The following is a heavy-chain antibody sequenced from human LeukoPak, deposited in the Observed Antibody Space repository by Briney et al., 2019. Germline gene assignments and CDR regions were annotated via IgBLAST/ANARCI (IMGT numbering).Heavy chain of an antibody. CDR2: INHSGST. Sequence: GSLRLSCAASGFTFSSYRMNWVRHPPGKGLEWIGEINHSGSTNYNPSLKSRVTISVDTSKNQFSLKLSSVTAADTAVYYCARGRSDFWSGLSFDYWGQGTLVTVSS. D-gene: IGHD3-3*01. V-gene: IGHV4-34*01. CDR3: ARGRSDFWSGLSFDY. CDR1: GFTFSSYR. J-gene: IGHJ4*02.